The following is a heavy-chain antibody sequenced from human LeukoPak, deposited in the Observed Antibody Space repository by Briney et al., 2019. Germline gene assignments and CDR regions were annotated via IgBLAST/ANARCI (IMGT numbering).Heavy chain of an antibody. V-gene: IGHV3-7*01. CDR1: GFIFTNYF. Sequence: GGSLRLSCAASGFIFTNYFMSWVRQAPGKGLEWVASIKHDGSEECYVDSVRGRFTISRDNTMNSLYLQMSSLRAEDTAVYYCATDRGWRTSGYYLYYFEYWGQGTLVTYSS. CDR3: ATDRGWRTSGYYLYYFEY. J-gene: IGHJ4*02. D-gene: IGHD3-3*01. CDR2: IKHDGSEE.